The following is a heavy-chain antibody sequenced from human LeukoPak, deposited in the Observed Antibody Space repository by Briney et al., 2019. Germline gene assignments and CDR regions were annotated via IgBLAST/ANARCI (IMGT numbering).Heavy chain of an antibody. CDR3: ARDGRTAMGSH. CDR1: GYTFTINY. V-gene: IGHV1-46*01. J-gene: IGHJ4*02. Sequence: GASVDVSYKAFGYTFTINYMHWVRQAPGQGPEGMGVISPSGGSTNYAQKFQGRVTLTSDMSTSTDYLELSSLRSEDTAVYYCARDGRTAMGSHWGQGTLVTVSS. CDR2: ISPSGGST. D-gene: IGHD5-18*01.